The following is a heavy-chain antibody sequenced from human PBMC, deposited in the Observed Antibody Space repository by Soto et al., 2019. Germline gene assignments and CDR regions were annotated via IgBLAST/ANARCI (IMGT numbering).Heavy chain of an antibody. D-gene: IGHD3-3*01. CDR2: IYSGGST. CDR3: ARDYNAFWSGHFDY. V-gene: IGHV3-53*01. J-gene: IGHJ4*02. Sequence: GGSLRLSCAAYGFSVSSNYMSWVRQAPGKGLEWVSVIYSGGSTYYADSVKGRFAISRDNAKNSLYLQMNSLRVEDTAVYYCARDYNAFWSGHFDYRGQGALVTVSS. CDR1: GFSVSSNY.